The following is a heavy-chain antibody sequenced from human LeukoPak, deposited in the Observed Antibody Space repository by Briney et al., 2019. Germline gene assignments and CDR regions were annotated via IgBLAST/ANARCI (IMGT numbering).Heavy chain of an antibody. CDR3: AREAARVVAAHFDY. CDR1: GFTFSSYG. D-gene: IGHD2-15*01. CDR2: IWYDGSNK. Sequence: GRSLRLSCAASGFTFSSYGMHWVRQAPGKGLEWVAVIWYDGSNKYYADSVKGRFTISRDNSKNTLYLQMNSLRAEDTAVYYCAREAARVVAAHFDYWGQGTLVTVSS. J-gene: IGHJ4*02. V-gene: IGHV3-33*01.